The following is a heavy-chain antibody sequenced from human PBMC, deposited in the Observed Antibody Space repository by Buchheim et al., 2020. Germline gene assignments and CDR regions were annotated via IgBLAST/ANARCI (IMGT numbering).Heavy chain of an antibody. CDR1: SGSFSGYY. J-gene: IGHJ6*02. D-gene: IGHD3-16*01. CDR2: INHSGST. Sequence: QVQLQQWGAGLLKPSEALSLTCAVYSGSFSGYYWSWIRQPPGKGLEWIGEINHSGSTNYNASLKSRVTISEDTSKNQFSLKLSSVTAADTAVYYCARNFGKGGIIRLYFYAMDVWGPGT. CDR3: ARNFGKGGIIRLYFYAMDV. V-gene: IGHV4-34*01.